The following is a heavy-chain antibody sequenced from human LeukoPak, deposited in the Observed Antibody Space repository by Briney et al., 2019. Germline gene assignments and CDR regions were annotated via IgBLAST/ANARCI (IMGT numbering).Heavy chain of an antibody. Sequence: GRSLRLSCAASGFTFSDYGMHWVRQAPGKGLEWVAVIWYDGSNKYYADSVKGRFTVSRDNSKNTLYLQMNSLRAEDTAVYYCARVKTVVVTATAAFDIWGQGTMVTVSS. D-gene: IGHD2-21*02. J-gene: IGHJ3*02. V-gene: IGHV3-33*01. CDR1: GFTFSDYG. CDR2: IWYDGSNK. CDR3: ARVKTVVVTATAAFDI.